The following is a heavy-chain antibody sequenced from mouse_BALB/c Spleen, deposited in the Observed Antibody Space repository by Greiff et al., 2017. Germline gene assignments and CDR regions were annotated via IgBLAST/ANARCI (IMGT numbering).Heavy chain of an antibody. V-gene: IGHV1-7*01. Sequence: VQLQQSGAELAKPGASVTMSCKASGYTFTSYWMHWVKQRPGQGLEWIGYINPSTGYTEYNQKFKDKATLTADKSSSTAYMQLSSLTSEDSAVYYCARSGGTPYYAMDYWGQGTSVTVSS. J-gene: IGHJ4*01. D-gene: IGHD2-14*01. CDR1: GYTFTSYW. CDR2: INPSTGYT. CDR3: ARSGGTPYYAMDY.